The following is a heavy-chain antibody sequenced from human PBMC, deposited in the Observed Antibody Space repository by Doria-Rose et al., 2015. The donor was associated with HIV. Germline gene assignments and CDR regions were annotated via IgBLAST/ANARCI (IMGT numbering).Heavy chain of an antibody. CDR3: ARRAFYDNSGYYLILRSYYFDY. V-gene: IGHV1-69*12. D-gene: IGHD3-22*01. J-gene: IGHJ4*02. CDR1: GGTFSSYA. CDR2: IIPIFGTT. Sequence: QVQLVQSGAEVKKPGSSVKVSCKASGGTFSSYAISWVRQAPGQGLEWMGGIIPIFGTTNYAQKFQGRVTITADESTSTAYMELSSLRSEDTAVYYCARRAFYDNSGYYLILRSYYFDYWGQGTLVTVSS.